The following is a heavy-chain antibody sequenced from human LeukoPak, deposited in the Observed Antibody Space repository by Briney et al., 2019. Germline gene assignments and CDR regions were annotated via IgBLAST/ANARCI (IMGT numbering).Heavy chain of an antibody. J-gene: IGHJ3*02. V-gene: IGHV5-51*01. CDR3: ASPGGIAAAGNNAFDI. Sequence: HGESLKISCQGSGYSFTSYWIGWVRQMPGEGLEWMGIIYPGDSDTRYSPSFQGQVTISADKSISTAYLQWSSLKASDTAMYYCASPGGIAAAGNNAFDIWGQGTMVTVSS. D-gene: IGHD6-13*01. CDR2: IYPGDSDT. CDR1: GYSFTSYW.